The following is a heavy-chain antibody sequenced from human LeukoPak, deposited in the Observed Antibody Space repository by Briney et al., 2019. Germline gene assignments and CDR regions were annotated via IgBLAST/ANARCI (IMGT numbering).Heavy chain of an antibody. CDR2: IIPIFGTA. CDR3: AIVHPHDESKAEYFQH. D-gene: IGHD3-16*01. Sequence: GASVKVSCKASGYTFTSYGISWVRQAPGQGLEWMGGIIPIFGTANYAQKFQGRVTITADESTSTAYMGLSSLRSEDTAVYYCAIVHPHDESKAEYFQHWGQGTLVTVSS. V-gene: IGHV1-69*13. CDR1: GYTFTSYG. J-gene: IGHJ1*01.